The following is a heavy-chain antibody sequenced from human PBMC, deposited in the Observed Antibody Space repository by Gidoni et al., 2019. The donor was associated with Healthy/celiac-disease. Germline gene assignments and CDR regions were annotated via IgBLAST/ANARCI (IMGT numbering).Heavy chain of an antibody. J-gene: IGHJ5*02. Sequence: EVQLVESGGGLVQPGRSLRLSCAASGFTFDDYAMHWVRQAPGKGLEWVSGISWNSGSIGYADSVKGRFTISRDNAKNSLYLQMNSLRAEDTALYYCAKAAAEGFGELLGWFDPWGQGTLVTVSS. CDR1: GFTFDDYA. CDR2: ISWNSGSI. D-gene: IGHD3-10*01. V-gene: IGHV3-9*01. CDR3: AKAAAEGFGELLGWFDP.